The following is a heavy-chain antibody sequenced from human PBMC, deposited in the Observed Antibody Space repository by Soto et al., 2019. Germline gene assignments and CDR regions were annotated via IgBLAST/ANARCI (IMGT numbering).Heavy chain of an antibody. V-gene: IGHV5-51*01. D-gene: IGHD6-19*01. CDR1: GYIFTSHW. CDR3: TRRRSSGFYSDPFDS. Sequence: GESLKISCKGSGYIFTSHWIGWVRQMPGKGLEWMGYIYPGDSDTRYSPSFQGQVTISADKSITTAYLQWSSLKASDTAMYYCTRRRSSGFYSDPFDSWGQGNLVTVSS. J-gene: IGHJ4*02. CDR2: IYPGDSDT.